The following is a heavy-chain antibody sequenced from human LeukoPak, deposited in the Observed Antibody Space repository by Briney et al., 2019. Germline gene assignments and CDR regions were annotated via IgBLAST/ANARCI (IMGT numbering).Heavy chain of an antibody. J-gene: IGHJ3*02. D-gene: IGHD2-8*02. CDR3: ARGLVHNAFDI. CDR2: IYSGGST. CDR1: GFTVSINY. Sequence: GGSLRLSCAASGFTVSINYMSWVRQAPGKGLERVSVIYSGGSTYYADSVKGRFTISRDNSKNTLYLQMNSLRAEDTAVYYCARGLVHNAFDIWGQGTMVTVSS. V-gene: IGHV3-66*01.